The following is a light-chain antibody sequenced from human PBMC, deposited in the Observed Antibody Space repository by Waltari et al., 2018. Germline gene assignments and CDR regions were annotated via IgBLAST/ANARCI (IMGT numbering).Light chain of an antibody. CDR1: QSVSRY. CDR3: QQRSTWPLT. J-gene: IGKJ4*01. CDR2: EAS. Sequence: EIVLTQSPATLSLSPGERATLSCRASQSVSRYLAWYQQKPGQAPRLLIYEASDRATGIPARFSGSGAGTEFTLTISSLEPEDFAVYYCQQRSTWPLTFGGGTKVEIK. V-gene: IGKV3-11*01.